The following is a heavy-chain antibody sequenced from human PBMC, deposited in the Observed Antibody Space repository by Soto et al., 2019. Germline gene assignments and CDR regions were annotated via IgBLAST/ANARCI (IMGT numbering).Heavy chain of an antibody. Sequence: GGSLRLSCAASGFTFSSYAMSWVRQAPGKGLEWVSAISGSGGSTYYADSVKGRFTISRDNSKNTLYLQMNSLRAEDTAVYYCAKDPTRTALPNDIVVVVAAKGITGPHYGMDVWGQGTTVTVSS. J-gene: IGHJ6*02. CDR2: ISGSGGST. CDR3: AKDPTRTALPNDIVVVVAAKGITGPHYGMDV. D-gene: IGHD2-15*01. V-gene: IGHV3-23*01. CDR1: GFTFSSYA.